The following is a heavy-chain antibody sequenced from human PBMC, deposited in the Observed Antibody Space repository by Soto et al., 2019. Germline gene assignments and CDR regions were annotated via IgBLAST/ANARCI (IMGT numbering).Heavy chain of an antibody. Sequence: EVQLVESGGGLVQPGGSLRLSCAASGFTFSSYSMNWVRQAPGKGLEWVSYISSSSSTIYYADSVKGRFTISRDNAKNLLYLEMNRLRDEETGVYYLGGVKNPADEAFGFWGPGKMV. CDR1: GFTFSSYS. J-gene: IGHJ3*01. D-gene: IGHD3-10*01. V-gene: IGHV3-48*02. CDR2: ISSSSSTI. CDR3: GGVKNPADEAFGF.